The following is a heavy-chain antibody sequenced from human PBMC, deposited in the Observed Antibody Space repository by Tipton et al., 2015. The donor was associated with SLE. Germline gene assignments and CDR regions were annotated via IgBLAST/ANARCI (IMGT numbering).Heavy chain of an antibody. Sequence: QVQLVQSGAEVKKPGASVKVSCKASGYTFTGYYMHWVRQAPGQGLEWMGWINPNSGGTNYAQKFQGRVTMTRDTSISTAYMELSRLRSDDTAVYYCARDPPYSSSSGAFDIWGQGTMVTVSS. V-gene: IGHV1-2*02. J-gene: IGHJ3*02. D-gene: IGHD6-6*01. CDR3: ARDPPYSSSSGAFDI. CDR2: INPNSGGT. CDR1: GYTFTGYY.